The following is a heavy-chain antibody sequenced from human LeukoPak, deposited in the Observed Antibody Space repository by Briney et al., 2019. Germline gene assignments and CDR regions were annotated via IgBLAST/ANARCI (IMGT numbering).Heavy chain of an antibody. D-gene: IGHD2-15*01. CDR2: MSYDGTNK. Sequence: SGGSLRLSCAASGFTLTTYSIHWVRQAPGKGLEWVAVMSYDGTNKYYADSVKGRFIISRDNSENTEYLQMNDLRAEDTAVYYCARVRVPSRILLPYFDYWGQGTLVTVSS. CDR3: ARVRVPSRILLPYFDY. CDR1: GFTLTTYS. V-gene: IGHV3-30*03. J-gene: IGHJ4*02.